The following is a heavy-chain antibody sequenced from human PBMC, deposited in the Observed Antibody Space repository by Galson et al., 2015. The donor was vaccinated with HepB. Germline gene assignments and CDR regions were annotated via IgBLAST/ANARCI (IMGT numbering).Heavy chain of an antibody. CDR2: ISTSGADT. V-gene: IGHV3-23*01. CDR3: AKDADILTGYPYYFDY. J-gene: IGHJ4*02. D-gene: IGHD3-9*01. Sequence: SLRLSCAVSGLSFDILAMNWVRLAPGKGLQWVSTISTSGADTYYTDSVKGRFTISRDNSKNMLYLQMNTLRVKDTAIYYCAKDADILTGYPYYFDYWGQGTLVSVSS. CDR1: GLSFDILA.